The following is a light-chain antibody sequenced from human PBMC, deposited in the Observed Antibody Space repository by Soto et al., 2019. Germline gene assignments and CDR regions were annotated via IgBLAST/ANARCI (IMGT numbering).Light chain of an antibody. CDR3: QSYDSSLSGFYV. Sequence: QSVLTQPSSVSGAPGQRVTISCTGSSANIGAGYDVHWYQHLPGTAPKLLIYGNSNRPSGVPDRFSASKSGTSASLAITGLQAEDEADYYCQSYDSSLSGFYVFGTGTKVTVL. J-gene: IGLJ1*01. CDR1: SANIGAGYD. CDR2: GNS. V-gene: IGLV1-40*01.